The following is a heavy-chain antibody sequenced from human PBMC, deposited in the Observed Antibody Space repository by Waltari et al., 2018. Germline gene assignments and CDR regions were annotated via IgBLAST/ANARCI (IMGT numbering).Heavy chain of an antibody. Sequence: QVQLVQSGSELKKPGASVKVSCKASGYIFTNYAMNWVRQALGQGLEWRGWISTNTGTRTVTQGFTGRFVFSLDTSVSTAYLQISSLKAEDTAVYYCARGIQLWGRGSWYFDDWGQGTLVTVSS. CDR3: ARGIQLWGRGSWYFDD. CDR2: ISTNTGTR. CDR1: GYIFTNYA. V-gene: IGHV7-4-1*02. J-gene: IGHJ4*02. D-gene: IGHD5-18*01.